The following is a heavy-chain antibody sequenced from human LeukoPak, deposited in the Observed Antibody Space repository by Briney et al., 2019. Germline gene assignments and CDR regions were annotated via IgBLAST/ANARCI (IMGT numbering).Heavy chain of an antibody. CDR3: ARGEQLADY. CDR1: GFTFSSYS. CDR2: ISSSSSTI. Sequence: GGSLRLSCAASGFTFSSYSMNWVRQAPGKGLEWVSYISSSSSTIYYADSVKGRFTISRDNAKNSLYLQMNSLRAEDTAVYYCARGEQLADYWGQGTLVTVSS. V-gene: IGHV3-48*01. J-gene: IGHJ4*02. D-gene: IGHD6-13*01.